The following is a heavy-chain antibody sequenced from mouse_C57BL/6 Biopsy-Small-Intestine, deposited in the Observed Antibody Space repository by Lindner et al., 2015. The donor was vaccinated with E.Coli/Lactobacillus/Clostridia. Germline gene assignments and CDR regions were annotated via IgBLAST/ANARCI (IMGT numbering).Heavy chain of an antibody. CDR3: ALCELLWGFDY. V-gene: IGHV1-74*01. CDR1: GGTFSSYG. D-gene: IGHD2-1*01. Sequence: SVKVSCKASGGTFSSYGISWVRQAPGQGLEWMGGIHPYFGTTKYAQKFQGRVTITADESTSTAYMELSSLRSEDTAVYYCALCELLWGFDYWGQGALVTVSS. J-gene: IGHJ4*01. CDR2: IHPYFGTT.